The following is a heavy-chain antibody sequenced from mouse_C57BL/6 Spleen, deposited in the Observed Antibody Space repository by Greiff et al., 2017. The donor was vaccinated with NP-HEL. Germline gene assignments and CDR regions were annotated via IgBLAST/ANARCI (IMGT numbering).Heavy chain of an antibody. Sequence: EVQGVESGGGLVKPGGSLKLSCAASGFTFSSYAMSWVRQTPEKRLEWVATISDGGSYTYYPDNVKGRFTISRDNAKNNLYLQMSHLKSEDTAMYYCARGDGNYDYAMDYWGQGTSVTVSS. J-gene: IGHJ4*01. V-gene: IGHV5-4*01. CDR1: GFTFSSYA. CDR3: ARGDGNYDYAMDY. CDR2: ISDGGSYT. D-gene: IGHD2-1*01.